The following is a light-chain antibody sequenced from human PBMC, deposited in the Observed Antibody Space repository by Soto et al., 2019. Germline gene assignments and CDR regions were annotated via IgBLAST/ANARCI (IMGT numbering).Light chain of an antibody. V-gene: IGLV2-8*01. CDR2: GNS. J-gene: IGLJ2*01. CDR3: QSYDNRLSGSVV. Sequence: QSALTQPPSASGSPGQSVTISCTGSSSDIGSYKYVSWYQQHPGKAPKLIIYGNSNRPSGVPDRFSGSRSGTSASLAITGLQAEDAADYYCQSYDNRLSGSVVFGGGTKVTVL. CDR1: SSDIGSYKY.